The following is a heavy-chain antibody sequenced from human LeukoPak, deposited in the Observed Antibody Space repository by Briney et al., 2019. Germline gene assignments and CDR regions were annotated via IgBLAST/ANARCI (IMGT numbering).Heavy chain of an antibody. J-gene: IGHJ4*02. Sequence: PSQTLSLTCAVSGGSINSATYSWNWIRQPPGRGLEWIGYISHSGRTNYNPSLKSRVTMSVDRSKTQFSPRLTSVTAADTAVYYCARGYIYGPPFDYWGQGTLVTVSS. V-gene: IGHV4-30-2*01. CDR1: GGSINSATYS. CDR2: ISHSGRT. CDR3: ARGYIYGPPFDY. D-gene: IGHD5-18*01.